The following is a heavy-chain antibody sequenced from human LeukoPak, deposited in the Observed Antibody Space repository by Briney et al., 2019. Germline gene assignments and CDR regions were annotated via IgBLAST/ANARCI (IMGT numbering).Heavy chain of an antibody. CDR2: ISSSSSYI. CDR3: ARGSEGYCSGGGCYYGMDV. J-gene: IGHJ6*01. D-gene: IGHD2-15*01. Sequence: GGSLRLSCAASGFTFSSYTMNWVRQAPGKGLEWVSYISSSSSYIYYADSVKGRFTISRDNAENSLYPQMNSLRAEDTAVYYCARGSEGYCSGGGCYYGMDVWGQGTTVTVSS. CDR1: GFTFSSYT. V-gene: IGHV3-21*01.